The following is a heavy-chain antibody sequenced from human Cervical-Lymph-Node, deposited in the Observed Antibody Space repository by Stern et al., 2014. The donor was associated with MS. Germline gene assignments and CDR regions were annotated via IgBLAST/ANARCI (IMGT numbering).Heavy chain of an antibody. CDR1: GFTFSSYA. CDR2: ISGSGGST. CDR3: AKPLSQLRGYSYGYEFDY. J-gene: IGHJ4*02. V-gene: IGHV3-23*04. Sequence: EEQLVQSGGGLVQPGGSLRLSCAASGFTFSSYAMSWVRQAPGKGLEWVSAISGSGGSTYYADSVKGRFTISRDNSKNTLYLQMNSLRAEDTAVYYCAKPLSQLRGYSYGYEFDYWGQGTLVTVSS. D-gene: IGHD5-18*01.